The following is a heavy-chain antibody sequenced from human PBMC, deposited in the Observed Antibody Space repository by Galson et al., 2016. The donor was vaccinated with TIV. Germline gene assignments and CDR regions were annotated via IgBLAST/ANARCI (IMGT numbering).Heavy chain of an antibody. J-gene: IGHJ5*02. Sequence: ETLSLTCTVSGYSISSADYWAWIRQPPERGLEWLGYISHSGSTSYNPSLKTRVSISLDTSGNHFSLNLTSVTAADTAVYFCARQGNDYRGRFDPWGQGMLVTVS. V-gene: IGHV4-38-2*02. D-gene: IGHD4-11*01. CDR2: ISHSGST. CDR3: ARQGNDYRGRFDP. CDR1: GYSISSADY.